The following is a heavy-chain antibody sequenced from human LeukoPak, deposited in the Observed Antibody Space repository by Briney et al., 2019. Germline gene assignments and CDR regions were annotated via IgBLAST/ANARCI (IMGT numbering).Heavy chain of an antibody. CDR2: IIPIFGTA. V-gene: IGHV1-69*13. CDR3: ARAGYYDSSGYYYDVDY. Sequence: SVTVSFTASGGTFSSYAISWVRQAPGQGLEWMGGIIPIFGTANYAQKFQGRVAITADESTSTAYMELSSLRSEDTAVYYCARAGYYDSSGYYYDVDYWGQGTLVTVSS. CDR1: GGTFSSYA. D-gene: IGHD3-22*01. J-gene: IGHJ4*02.